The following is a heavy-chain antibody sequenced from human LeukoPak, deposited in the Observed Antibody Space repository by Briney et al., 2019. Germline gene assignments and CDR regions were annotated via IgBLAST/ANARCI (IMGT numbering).Heavy chain of an antibody. CDR1: GFTFSSYA. CDR3: AKDLSLSY. Sequence: GGSLRLSCAASGFTFSSYAMSWVRQAPGKGLEWVAAISDSGVNTYYADSVKGRFTISRDNSKNTLYLQMNRLRAEDTAVYYCAKDLSLSYWGQGTLVTVSS. CDR2: ISDSGVNT. D-gene: IGHD2/OR15-2a*01. J-gene: IGHJ4*02. V-gene: IGHV3-23*01.